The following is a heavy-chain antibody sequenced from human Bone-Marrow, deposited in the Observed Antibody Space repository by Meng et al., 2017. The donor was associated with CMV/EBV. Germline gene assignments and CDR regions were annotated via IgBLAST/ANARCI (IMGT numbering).Heavy chain of an antibody. CDR1: GGSISDYY. Sequence: SETLSLTCTVSGGSISDYYWTWIRQPPGKGLEWIGYIYYSGSTNYNPSLKSRVTISVDTSKNQFSLKLSSVIAADTAVYYCARLRMVRGVTAIDDWGHGTLVTVSS. CDR3: ARLRMVRGVTAIDD. CDR2: IYYSGST. V-gene: IGHV4-59*01. D-gene: IGHD3-10*01. J-gene: IGHJ4*01.